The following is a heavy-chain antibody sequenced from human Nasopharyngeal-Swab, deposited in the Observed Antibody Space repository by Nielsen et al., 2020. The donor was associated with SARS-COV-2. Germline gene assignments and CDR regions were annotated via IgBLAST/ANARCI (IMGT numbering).Heavy chain of an antibody. CDR3: ARAAAIFGSYMDV. D-gene: IGHD3-3*01. V-gene: IGHV3-48*04. J-gene: IGHJ6*03. CDR2: ISSSSTI. CDR1: GFTFSSYS. Sequence: GESLKISCAASGFTFSSYSMNWVRQAPGKGLEWVSYISSSSTIYYADSVKGRFTISRDNAKNSLYLQMNSLRAEDTAVYYCARAAAIFGSYMDVWGKGTTVTVSS.